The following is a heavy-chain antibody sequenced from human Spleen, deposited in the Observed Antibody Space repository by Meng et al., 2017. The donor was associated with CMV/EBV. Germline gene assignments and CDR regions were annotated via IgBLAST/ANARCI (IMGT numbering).Heavy chain of an antibody. CDR3: ARAYSGSYGSFDY. CDR1: GFTFSSSE. CDR2: ISSSVSTI. V-gene: IGHV3-48*03. Sequence: GESLKISCTASGFTFSSSEMNWVRQAPGKGLEWVSYISSSVSTIYYADSVKGRFTISRDNAKNSLYLQVHSLRAEDTAVYYCARAYSGSYGSFDYWGQGTLVTVSS. J-gene: IGHJ4*02. D-gene: IGHD1-26*01.